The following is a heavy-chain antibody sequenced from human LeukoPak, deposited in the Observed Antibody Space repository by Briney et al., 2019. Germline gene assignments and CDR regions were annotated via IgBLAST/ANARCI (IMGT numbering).Heavy chain of an antibody. D-gene: IGHD6-6*01. Sequence: SETLSLTCTVSSDSFSTSGYYWGLIRQPPGGGLVWIASVYSDGSSYYNPSLKSRATISVDTPKNQFSLRLTSGTAADTAVYYCARHLGSSVDYWGQGTLVTVSA. CDR3: ARHLGSSVDY. V-gene: IGHV4-39*01. CDR1: SDSFSTSGYY. CDR2: VYSDGSS. J-gene: IGHJ4*02.